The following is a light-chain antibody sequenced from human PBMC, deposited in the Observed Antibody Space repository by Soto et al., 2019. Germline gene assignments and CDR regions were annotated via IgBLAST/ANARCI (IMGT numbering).Light chain of an antibody. CDR3: TSYTSSDTLYV. CDR1: RSDIGAYNY. V-gene: IGLV2-14*01. J-gene: IGLJ1*01. Sequence: QSALTQPASVSGSPGQSITISCTGTRSDIGAYNYVSWYQRHPGKAPQLLIYEVNSRPSGVSNRFSGSKSGNTASLTISGLQPEDEADYYCTSYTSSDTLYVFGSGTKGTVL. CDR2: EVN.